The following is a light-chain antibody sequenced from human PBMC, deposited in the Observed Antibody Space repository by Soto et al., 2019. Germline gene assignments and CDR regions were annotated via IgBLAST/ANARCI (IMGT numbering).Light chain of an antibody. CDR2: GAS. V-gene: IGKV3-20*01. CDR3: QQYSSSPLT. J-gene: IGKJ4*02. Sequence: EIVLTQSPGTLSLSPGERATLSCRASQSVSSSFLAWYQQKHGQAPRLLIYGASSRATGIPDRFSGSGSGTDFTLTISRLEPEDVAVYYCQQYSSSPLTFGGETKVEIK. CDR1: QSVSSSF.